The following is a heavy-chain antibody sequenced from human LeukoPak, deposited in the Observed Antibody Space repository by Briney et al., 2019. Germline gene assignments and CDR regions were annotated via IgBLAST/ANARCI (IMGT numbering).Heavy chain of an antibody. CDR3: FTAKGAYDILTGYPLDY. CDR2: HESKTDGGTT. J-gene: IGHJ4*02. Sequence: AGSLRLSCAASGFTSSNAWMSWVRQAPGKWLEWVGRHESKTDGGTTDNAAPVKGRFTISRDDSKNTLYLQMNSLKTEDTAVYYCFTAKGAYDILTGYPLDYWGQGTLVTVSS. CDR1: GFTSSNAW. V-gene: IGHV3-15*04. D-gene: IGHD3-9*01.